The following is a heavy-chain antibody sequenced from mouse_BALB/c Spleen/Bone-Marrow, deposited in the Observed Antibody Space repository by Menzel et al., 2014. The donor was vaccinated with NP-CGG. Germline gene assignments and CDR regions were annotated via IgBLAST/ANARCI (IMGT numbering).Heavy chain of an antibody. CDR2: INPDSSTI. CDR1: GFDSSRYW. CDR3: ARNGYYVYSDY. D-gene: IGHD1-2*01. J-gene: IGHJ2*01. Sequence: EVKLQESGGGLVQPGGSLKLSCAASGFDSSRYWMSWVRQAPGKGPEWIGEINPDSSTINYTPSLKDKFIISRDNAKNPLYLQMSKLGSGDTALYSCARNGYYVYSDYWGQGTTLTVSS. V-gene: IGHV4-1*02.